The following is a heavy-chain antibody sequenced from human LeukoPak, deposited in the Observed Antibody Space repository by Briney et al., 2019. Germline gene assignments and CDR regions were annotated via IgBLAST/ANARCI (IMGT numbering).Heavy chain of an antibody. V-gene: IGHV3-30*03. CDR3: ARRPYCSSTSCYGAYYFDY. CDR1: GFTFSSYG. D-gene: IGHD2-2*01. J-gene: IGHJ4*02. CDR2: ISYDGSNK. Sequence: GRSLRLSCAASGFTFSSYGMHWVCQAPGKGLEWVAVISYDGSNKYYADSVKGRFTISRDNSKNTLYLQMNSLRAEDTAVYYCARRPYCSSTSCYGAYYFDYWGQGTLVTVSS.